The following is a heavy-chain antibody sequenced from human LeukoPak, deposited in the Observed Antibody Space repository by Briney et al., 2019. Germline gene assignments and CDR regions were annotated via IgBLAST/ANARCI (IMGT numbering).Heavy chain of an antibody. Sequence: GGSLRLSCAASGFRFDDNGMNWVRQAPGKGLEWVAGLNWNGDKTGYADSVKGRFIVSRDNRKNSLHLQMNSLRAEDTALYYCAREGATGDQDAFDLWGQGTMVIVSS. CDR2: LNWNGDKT. CDR3: AREGATGDQDAFDL. V-gene: IGHV3-20*04. D-gene: IGHD7-27*01. CDR1: GFRFDDNG. J-gene: IGHJ3*01.